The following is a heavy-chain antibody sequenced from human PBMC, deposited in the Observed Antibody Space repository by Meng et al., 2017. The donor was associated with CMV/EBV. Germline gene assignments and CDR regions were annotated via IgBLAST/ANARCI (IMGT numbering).Heavy chain of an antibody. CDR2: INHSGST. J-gene: IGHJ4*02. D-gene: IGHD1-26*01. CDR3: ARGVGATGKADY. CDR1: GGSFRGYY. V-gene: IGHV4-34*01. Sequence: PAGGAGILKPLEALSLPRAVYGGSFRGYYWRWIRQPPGKGLEWIGEINHSGSTNYNPSLKSRVTISVDTSKNQFSLKLSSVTAADTAVYYCARGVGATGKADYWGQGTLVTVSS.